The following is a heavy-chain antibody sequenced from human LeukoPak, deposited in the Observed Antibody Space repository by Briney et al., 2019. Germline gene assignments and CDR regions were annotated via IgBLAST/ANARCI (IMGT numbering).Heavy chain of an antibody. Sequence: PSETLSLTCTVSGGSISSYYWSWIRQPPGQGLEWIGYIYYSGSTNYNPSLKSRVTISVDTSKNQFSLKLSSVTAADTAVYYCARSVYCSGGSCLYGMDVWGQGTTATVSS. V-gene: IGHV4-59*08. CDR1: GGSISSYY. CDR3: ARSVYCSGGSCLYGMDV. CDR2: IYYSGST. D-gene: IGHD2-15*01. J-gene: IGHJ6*02.